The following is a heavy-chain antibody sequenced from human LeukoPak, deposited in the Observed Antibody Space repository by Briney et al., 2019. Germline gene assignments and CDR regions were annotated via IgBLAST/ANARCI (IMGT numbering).Heavy chain of an antibody. Sequence: ASVKVSCKASGGTFSSYAISWVRQAPGQGLEWMGGIIPIFGTANYAQKFQGRVTITADESTSTAYMELSSLRSEDTAVYYCARGQEHRLYGSGIAFDYWGQGTLVTVSS. V-gene: IGHV1-69*13. J-gene: IGHJ4*02. CDR1: GGTFSSYA. CDR2: IIPIFGTA. D-gene: IGHD3-10*01. CDR3: ARGQEHRLYGSGIAFDY.